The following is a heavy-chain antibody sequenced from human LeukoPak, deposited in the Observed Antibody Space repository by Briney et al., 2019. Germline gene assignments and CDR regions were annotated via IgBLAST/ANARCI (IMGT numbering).Heavy chain of an antibody. J-gene: IGHJ4*02. Sequence: SETLSLTCTVSGGSISSSSYYWGWIRQPPGKGLEWIGSVYYSGSTYYNPSLKSRVTISVDTSKNLFSLKLRSVTAADTAVHYCARRGSCGGDCFDYWGQGTLVTVSS. V-gene: IGHV4-39*01. D-gene: IGHD2-21*01. CDR2: VYYSGST. CDR3: ARRGSCGGDCFDY. CDR1: GGSISSSSYY.